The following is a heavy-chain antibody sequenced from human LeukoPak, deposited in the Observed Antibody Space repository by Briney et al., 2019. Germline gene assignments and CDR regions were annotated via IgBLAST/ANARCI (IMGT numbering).Heavy chain of an antibody. CDR1: GFTFSSYS. J-gene: IGHJ4*02. CDR2: ISSSSSYI. Sequence: GSLRLSCAASGFTFSSYSMNWVRQAPGKGLEWVSSISSSSSYIYYADSVKGRVTISRDNAKNSLYLQMNSLRAEDTAVYYCARDPGGLYYEGVDYWGQGTLVTVSS. D-gene: IGHD3-22*01. CDR3: ARDPGGLYYEGVDY. V-gene: IGHV3-21*01.